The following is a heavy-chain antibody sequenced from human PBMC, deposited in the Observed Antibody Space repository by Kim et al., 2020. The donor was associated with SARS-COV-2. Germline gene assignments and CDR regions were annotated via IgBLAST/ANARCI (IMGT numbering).Heavy chain of an antibody. D-gene: IGHD4-4*01. V-gene: IGHV4-59*01. CDR2: IYYSGST. CDR1: GGSISSYY. Sequence: SETLSLTCTVSGGSISSYYWSWIRQPPGKGLEWIGFIYYSGSTNYNPSLKSRVTISVDTSKNQFSLRLSSVTAADTAVYYCARVVYSNDEFGYYYYYMDVWGKGIMVTVSS. CDR3: ARVVYSNDEFGYYYYYMDV. J-gene: IGHJ6*03.